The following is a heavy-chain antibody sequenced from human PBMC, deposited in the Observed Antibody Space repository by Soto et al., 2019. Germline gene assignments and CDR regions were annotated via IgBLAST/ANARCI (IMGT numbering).Heavy chain of an antibody. J-gene: IGHJ4*02. Sequence: SVKVSCKASGGTFSSYSISWGRRAPGQGLEWMGGIIPMFGTANYAQKFQGRVTITADESTSTAYMELSSLRSEDTAVYYCARDRPGYSYGIAFDYWGQGTLVTVSS. CDR3: ARDRPGYSYGIAFDY. CDR2: IIPMFGTA. D-gene: IGHD5-18*01. V-gene: IGHV1-69*13. CDR1: GGTFSSYS.